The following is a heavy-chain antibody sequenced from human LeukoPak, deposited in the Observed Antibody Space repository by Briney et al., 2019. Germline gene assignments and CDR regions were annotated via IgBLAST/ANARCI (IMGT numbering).Heavy chain of an antibody. D-gene: IGHD6-6*01. J-gene: IGHJ4*02. CDR2: IYYSAST. CDR1: GGSISSYY. Sequence: SETLSLTCTVSGGSISSYYWSWIRQPPGKGLEWIGYIYYSASTKYNPSLKSRVTISVDTSKNQFSLKLSSVTAADTAVYYCAREVRSSSLDSWGQGTLVTVSS. V-gene: IGHV4-59*01. CDR3: AREVRSSSLDS.